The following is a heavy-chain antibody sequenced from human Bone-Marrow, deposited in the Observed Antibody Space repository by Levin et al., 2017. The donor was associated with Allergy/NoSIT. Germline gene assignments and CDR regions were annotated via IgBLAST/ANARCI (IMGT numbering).Heavy chain of an antibody. CDR2: INWNGGST. CDR3: ASDFYGDYPPP. CDR1: GFTFDDYG. V-gene: IGHV3-20*04. J-gene: IGHJ5*02. D-gene: IGHD4-17*01. Sequence: LSLTCAASGFTFDDYGMSWVRQAPGKGLEWVSGINWNGGSTGYADSVKGRFTISRDNAKNSLYLQMNSLRAEDTALYYCASDFYGDYPPPWGQGTLVTVSS.